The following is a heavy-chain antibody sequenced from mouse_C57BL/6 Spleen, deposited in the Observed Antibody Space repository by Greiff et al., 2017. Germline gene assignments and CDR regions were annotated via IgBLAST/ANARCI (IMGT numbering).Heavy chain of an antibody. CDR1: GYTFTEYT. CDR3: ARHEESAYYGSSYAMDY. D-gene: IGHD1-1*01. J-gene: IGHJ4*01. CDR2: FYPGSGSI. Sequence: VQLQQSGAELVKPGASVKLSCKASGYTFTEYTIHWVKQRSGQGLEWIGWFYPGSGSIKYNEKFKDKATLTADKSSSTVYMELSRLTSEDSAVYFWARHEESAYYGSSYAMDYWGQGTSVTVSS. V-gene: IGHV1-62-2*01.